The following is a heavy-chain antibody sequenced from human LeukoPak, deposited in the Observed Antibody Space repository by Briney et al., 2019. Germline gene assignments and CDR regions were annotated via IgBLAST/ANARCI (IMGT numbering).Heavy chain of an antibody. Sequence: PGGSLRLSCAASGFTFSSYAMHWVRQAPGKGLEWVAVISYDGSNKYYADSVKGRFTISRDNSKNTLYLQMNSLRAEDTAVYYCARGEGLWFGELFPFDYWGQGTLVTVSS. J-gene: IGHJ4*02. CDR1: GFTFSSYA. CDR2: ISYDGSNK. V-gene: IGHV3-30-3*01. CDR3: ARGEGLWFGELFPFDY. D-gene: IGHD3-10*01.